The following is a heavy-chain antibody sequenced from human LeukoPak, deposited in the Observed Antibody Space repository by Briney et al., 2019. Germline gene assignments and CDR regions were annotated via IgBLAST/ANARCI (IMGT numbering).Heavy chain of an antibody. D-gene: IGHD6-13*01. Sequence: ASVKVSCTVSGYTLTELSMHWVRQAPGKGLEWMGGFDPEDGETIYAQKFQGRVTMTEDTSTDTAYMELSSLRSEDTAVYYCATVFEGSAAGDYWGQGTLVTVSS. CDR1: GYTLTELS. J-gene: IGHJ4*02. V-gene: IGHV1-24*01. CDR3: ATVFEGSAAGDY. CDR2: FDPEDGET.